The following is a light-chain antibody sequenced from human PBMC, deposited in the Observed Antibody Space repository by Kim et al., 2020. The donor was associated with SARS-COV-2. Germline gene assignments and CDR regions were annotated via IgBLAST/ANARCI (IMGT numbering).Light chain of an antibody. CDR3: CSYAGSTTFV. V-gene: IGLV2-23*02. CDR2: EVN. Sequence: GQSITSSCTGTSRDVGSYSLVSWYQQHPGKAPKLMIYEVNKRPSGVSKRLSASKSGNTASLKISGLQSEDEAEYYCCSYAGSTTFVFGTGTKVTVL. CDR1: SRDVGSYSL. J-gene: IGLJ1*01.